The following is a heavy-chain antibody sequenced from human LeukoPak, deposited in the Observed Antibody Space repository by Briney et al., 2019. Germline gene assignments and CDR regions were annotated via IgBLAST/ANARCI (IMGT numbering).Heavy chain of an antibody. CDR1: GFTFSSYW. CDR2: IKQDGSEK. Sequence: GGSLGLSCAASGFTFSSYWMSWVRQAPGKGLEWVASIKQDGSEKYYVDSVKGRFTISRDNAKNSLNLQMNSLRAEDTAVYYCVGYCSSTNCRGVFDYWGQGTLVTVSS. CDR3: VGYCSSTNCRGVFDY. J-gene: IGHJ4*02. V-gene: IGHV3-7*01. D-gene: IGHD2-2*03.